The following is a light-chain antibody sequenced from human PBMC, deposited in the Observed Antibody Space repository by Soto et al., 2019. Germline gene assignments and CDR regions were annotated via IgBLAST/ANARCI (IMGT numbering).Light chain of an antibody. Sequence: EIVLAQSPATLSLSPGDRATLSCRASRSVGDYLAWYQQKPGQPPRLLIYDASNGATGIPARFSGSGSGTDFTLTISSLEPEDFAVYYCQQRSDWPLTFGGGTKVEIK. CDR1: RSVGDY. V-gene: IGKV3-11*01. J-gene: IGKJ4*01. CDR2: DAS. CDR3: QQRSDWPLT.